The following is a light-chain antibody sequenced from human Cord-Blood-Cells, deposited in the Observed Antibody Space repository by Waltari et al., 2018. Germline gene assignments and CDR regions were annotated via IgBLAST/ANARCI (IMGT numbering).Light chain of an antibody. CDR2: WAS. CDR3: QQYYSTPWT. J-gene: IGKJ1*01. Sequence: DIVMTQSPDSLAVSLGERATINCKSSQSVLYSSNNKNYLAWYQQKPGQPHKLLIYWASTRESGVPDRFSGSGSGTDFTLTISSLQAEDVAVYYCQQYYSTPWTFGQGTQVEIK. V-gene: IGKV4-1*01. CDR1: QSVLYSSNNKNY.